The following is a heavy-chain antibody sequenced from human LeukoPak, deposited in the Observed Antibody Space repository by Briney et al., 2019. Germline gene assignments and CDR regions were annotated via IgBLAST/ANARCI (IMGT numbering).Heavy chain of an antibody. D-gene: IGHD3-3*01. CDR3: ASPGVTIFGKWFDP. Sequence: SETLSLTCTVSGGSISSSSYYWGWIRQPPGKGLEWIGSIYYSGSTYYNPSLKSRVTISVDTSKNQFSLKLSPVTAAATAVYYCASPGVTIFGKWFDPWGKGTLVTVSS. CDR1: GGSISSSSYY. V-gene: IGHV4-39*07. CDR2: IYYSGST. J-gene: IGHJ5*02.